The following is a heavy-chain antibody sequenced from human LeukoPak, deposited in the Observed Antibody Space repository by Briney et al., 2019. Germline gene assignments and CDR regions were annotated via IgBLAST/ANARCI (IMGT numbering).Heavy chain of an antibody. CDR3: AKDLVGATTH. CDR1: GFTFSSYA. V-gene: IGHV3-30*02. D-gene: IGHD1-26*01. Sequence: QPGGSLRLSXAASGFTFSSYAMSWVRQAPGKGLEWVAFIRYDGSNKYYADSVKGRFTISRDNSKNTLYLQMNSLRAEDTAVYYCAKDLVGATTHWGQGTLVTVSS. J-gene: IGHJ4*02. CDR2: IRYDGSNK.